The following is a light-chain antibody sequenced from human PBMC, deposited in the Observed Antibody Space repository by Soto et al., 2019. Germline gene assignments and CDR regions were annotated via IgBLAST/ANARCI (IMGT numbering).Light chain of an antibody. V-gene: IGLV2-8*01. CDR2: EVN. CDR1: SSDVGGYNY. J-gene: IGLJ1*01. Sequence: QSVLTQPPSASGPPGQSVAISCTGTSSDVGGYNYVSWYQQHPGKAPKLMIYEVNKRPSGVPDRFSGSKSGNTASLTVSGLQAEAEADYYCSSYAGSSNVFGTGTKVTVL. CDR3: SSYAGSSNV.